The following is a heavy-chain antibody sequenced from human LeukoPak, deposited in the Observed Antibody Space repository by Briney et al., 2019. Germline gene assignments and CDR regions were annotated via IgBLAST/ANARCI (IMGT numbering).Heavy chain of an antibody. J-gene: IGHJ4*02. CDR2: ILDTVTT. D-gene: IGHD5-18*01. Sequence: SETLSLTCTVSGGSISSYYWSWIRQPPGKGLEWIGYILDTVTTKDNPSLKSRFTLSADTSKNQFSLRLTSVTAADTAVYYCATIKRGNIFGYFDFWGQGIPVTVSS. CDR1: GGSISSYY. V-gene: IGHV4-4*09. CDR3: ATIKRGNIFGYFDF.